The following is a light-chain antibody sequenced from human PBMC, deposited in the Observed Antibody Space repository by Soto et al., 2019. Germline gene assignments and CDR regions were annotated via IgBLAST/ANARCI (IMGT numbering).Light chain of an antibody. V-gene: IGKV3-15*01. CDR3: QQFNNWPLT. CDR1: QSVSGY. J-gene: IGKJ4*01. Sequence: ENVSTQSPGTLSLSPGERATLSCRASQSVSGYIAWYQQKPGQAPRLLIYDASTRATGVPARFSGSGSGAEFTLTISSLQSEDFAVYYCQQFNNWPLTFGGGTKVDIK. CDR2: DAS.